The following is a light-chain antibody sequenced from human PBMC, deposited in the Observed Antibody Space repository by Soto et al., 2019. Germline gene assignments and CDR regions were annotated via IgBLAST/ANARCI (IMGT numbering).Light chain of an antibody. CDR3: CSYAGSYF. V-gene: IGLV2-11*01. J-gene: IGLJ1*01. CDR1: SSDVGGYNY. Sequence: QSVLTQPRSGSGFPGQSVTISCTGTSSDVGGYNYVSWYQQHPGKAPKLMIYDVSKRPSGVPDRFSGSKSGNTASLTISGLQAEDEADYYCCSYAGSYFFGTGTKVTVL. CDR2: DVS.